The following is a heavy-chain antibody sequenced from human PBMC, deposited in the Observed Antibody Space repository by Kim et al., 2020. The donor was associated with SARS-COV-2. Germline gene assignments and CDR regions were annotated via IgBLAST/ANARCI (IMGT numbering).Heavy chain of an antibody. CDR2: ISSSSSTI. Sequence: GGSLRLSCAASGFTFSSYSMNWVRQAPGKGLEWVSYISSSSSTIYYADSVKGRFTISRDNAKNSLYLQMNSLRDEDTAVYYCARDNGDLCCGDSQYFYGMDVWGQGTTVTVSS. J-gene: IGHJ6*02. CDR1: GFTFSSYS. V-gene: IGHV3-48*02. D-gene: IGHD4-17*01. CDR3: ARDNGDLCCGDSQYFYGMDV.